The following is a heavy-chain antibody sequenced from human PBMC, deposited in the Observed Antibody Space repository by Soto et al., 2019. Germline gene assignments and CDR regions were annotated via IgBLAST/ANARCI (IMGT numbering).Heavy chain of an antibody. CDR3: STVVAVPHNDAIEI. J-gene: IGHJ3*02. D-gene: IGHD6-19*01. V-gene: IGHV3-15*01. Sequence: EGQLVESGGRLVEPGGSLRLSCAASGFTFNVAWMNWVRQAPGKGLEWLGRIKSKGGGETTEYVAFVKGRFTISRDNLKNTLYIHMHRPKSEETDVHYISTVVAVPHNDAIEIWGPGPMVTFSS. CDR2: IKSKGGGETT. CDR1: GFTFNVAW.